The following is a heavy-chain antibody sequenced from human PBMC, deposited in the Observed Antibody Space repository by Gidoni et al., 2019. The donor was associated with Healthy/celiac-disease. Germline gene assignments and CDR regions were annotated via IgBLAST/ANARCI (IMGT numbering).Heavy chain of an antibody. CDR2: IYSGGST. V-gene: IGHV3-53*02. Sequence: EVQLVETGGGLIQPGGSLRLSCAASGFTVSSNYMSWFRQAPGKGLEWVSVIYSGGSTYYADSVKGRFTISRDNSKNTLYLQMNSLRAEDTAVYYCARGQQLGHDAFDIWGQGTMVTVSS. J-gene: IGHJ3*02. CDR3: ARGQQLGHDAFDI. CDR1: GFTVSSNY. D-gene: IGHD6-13*01.